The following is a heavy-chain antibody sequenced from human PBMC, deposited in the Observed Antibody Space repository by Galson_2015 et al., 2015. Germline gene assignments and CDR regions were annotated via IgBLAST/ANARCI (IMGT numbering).Heavy chain of an antibody. J-gene: IGHJ5*02. Sequence: SVKVSCKASGGTFSSYAISWVRQAPGQGLEWMGGIIPIFGTANYAQKFQGRVTITADESTSTAYMELSSLRSEDTAVYYCARDRGIYCSSTSCYEDDDWFDHWGQGTLVTVSS. CDR3: ARDRGIYCSSTSCYEDDDWFDH. D-gene: IGHD2-2*01. V-gene: IGHV1-69*13. CDR1: GGTFSSYA. CDR2: IIPIFGTA.